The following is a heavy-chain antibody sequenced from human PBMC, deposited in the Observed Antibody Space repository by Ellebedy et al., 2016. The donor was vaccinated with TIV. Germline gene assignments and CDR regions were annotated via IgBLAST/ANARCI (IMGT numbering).Heavy chain of an antibody. Sequence: GGSLRLSCAASGFTFSDYYMSWVRQAPGKGLEWVSAISGSGGSTYYADSVKGRFTISRDNSKNTLYLQMNSLRAEDTAVYYCAKDGYSSGWYAAYWGQGTLVTVSS. V-gene: IGHV3-23*01. CDR3: AKDGYSSGWYAAY. J-gene: IGHJ4*02. CDR1: GFTFSDYY. D-gene: IGHD6-19*01. CDR2: ISGSGGST.